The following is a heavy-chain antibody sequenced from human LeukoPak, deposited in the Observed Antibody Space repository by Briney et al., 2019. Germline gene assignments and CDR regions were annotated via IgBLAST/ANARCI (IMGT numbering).Heavy chain of an antibody. Sequence: SVKISCKASGGTFSSYAISWVRQAPGQGLEWMGRTIPILGIANYAQKFQGRVTITADKSTSTAYMELSSLRSEDTAVYYCARDLTSLAAAVTGDYWGQRTLVTVSS. J-gene: IGHJ4*02. D-gene: IGHD6-13*01. CDR2: TIPILGIA. CDR3: ARDLTSLAAAVTGDY. CDR1: GGTFSSYA. V-gene: IGHV1-69*04.